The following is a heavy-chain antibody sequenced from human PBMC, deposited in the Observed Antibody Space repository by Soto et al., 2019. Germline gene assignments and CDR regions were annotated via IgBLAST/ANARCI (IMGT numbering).Heavy chain of an antibody. V-gene: IGHV3-23*01. CDR3: AKELAGDSSGWSPNDY. D-gene: IGHD6-19*01. J-gene: IGHJ4*02. CDR2: ISGSGGST. CDR1: GFTFSSYA. Sequence: GGSLRLSCAASGFTFSSYAMSWVRQAPGKGLEWVSAISGSGGSTYYADSVKGRFTISRDNSKNTLYLQMNSLRAEDTAVYYCAKELAGDSSGWSPNDYWGQGTLVTVSS.